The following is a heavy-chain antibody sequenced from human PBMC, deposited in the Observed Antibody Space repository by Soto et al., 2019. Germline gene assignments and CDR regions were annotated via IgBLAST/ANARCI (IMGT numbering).Heavy chain of an antibody. CDR3: AKDRRSTSWLYWYFDL. V-gene: IGHV3-23*01. D-gene: IGHD2-2*01. J-gene: IGHJ2*01. Sequence: GGSLRLSCAASGFTFSSYAMSWVRQAPGKGLEWVSAISGSGGSTYYADSVKGRFTIPRDNSKNTLDLQMNSLRAEDTAVYYCAKDRRSTSWLYWYFDLWGRGILVPSPQ. CDR2: ISGSGGST. CDR1: GFTFSSYA.